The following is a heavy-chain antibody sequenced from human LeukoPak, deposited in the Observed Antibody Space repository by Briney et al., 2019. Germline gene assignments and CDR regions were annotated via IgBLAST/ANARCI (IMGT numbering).Heavy chain of an antibody. CDR2: IIPIFGTA. CDR1: GYTFTSYY. D-gene: IGHD4-17*01. J-gene: IGHJ6*03. CDR3: AREVTVTTLWHYYYYMDV. V-gene: IGHV1-69*05. Sequence: SVKVSCKASGYTFTSYYMHWVRQAPGQGLEWMGRIIPIFGTANYAQKFQGRVTITTDESTSTAYMELSSLRSEDTAVYYCAREVTVTTLWHYYYYMDVWGKGTTVTVSS.